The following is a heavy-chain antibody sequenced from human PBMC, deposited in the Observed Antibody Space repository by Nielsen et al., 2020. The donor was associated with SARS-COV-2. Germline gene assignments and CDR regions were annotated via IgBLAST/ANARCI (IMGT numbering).Heavy chain of an antibody. CDR3: AKDAAADPFDY. D-gene: IGHD6-13*01. J-gene: IGHJ4*02. CDR1: GFTFSSYG. Sequence: GESLKISCAASGFTFSSYGMHWVRQAPGKGLEWVAVISYDGSNKYYADSVKGRFTISRDNSKNTLYLQMNSLRAEDTAVYYCAKDAAADPFDYWGQGTLVTVSS. V-gene: IGHV3-30*18. CDR2: ISYDGSNK.